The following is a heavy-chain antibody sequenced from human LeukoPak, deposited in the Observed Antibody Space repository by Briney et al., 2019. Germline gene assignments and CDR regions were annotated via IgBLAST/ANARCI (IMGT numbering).Heavy chain of an antibody. V-gene: IGHV1-18*01. CDR1: GYTFTSYG. Sequence: ASVEVSCQASGYTFTSYGISWVRQAPGQGLEWMGWISAYNGNTNYAQKLQGRVTMTTDTSTSTAYMELRSLRSDDTAVYYCARDPHCTNGVCYHYYGMDVWGQGTTVTVSS. CDR3: ARDPHCTNGVCYHYYGMDV. CDR2: ISAYNGNT. J-gene: IGHJ6*02. D-gene: IGHD2-8*01.